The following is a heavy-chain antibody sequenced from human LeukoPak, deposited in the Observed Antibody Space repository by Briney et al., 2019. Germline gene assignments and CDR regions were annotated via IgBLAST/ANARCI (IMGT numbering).Heavy chain of an antibody. Sequence: GKSLRLSCAASGFTFSDYGMHWVRQAPGKGLEWVVVISHDGSNNNYADSVKGRFTISRDNSKNTLYLQMNSLRPEDTAVYYCAKVRVGTAHFDYWGQGTLVTVSS. V-gene: IGHV3-30*18. CDR1: GFTFSDYG. J-gene: IGHJ4*02. D-gene: IGHD2-15*01. CDR3: AKVRVGTAHFDY. CDR2: ISHDGSNN.